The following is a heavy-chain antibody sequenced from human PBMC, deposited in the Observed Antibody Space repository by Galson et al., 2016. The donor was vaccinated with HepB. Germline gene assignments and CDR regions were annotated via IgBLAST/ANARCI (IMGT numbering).Heavy chain of an antibody. CDR3: AAPMIIANPDY. D-gene: IGHD3-22*01. Sequence: SLRLSCAASGLNVNNAWMTWVRQAPGKGLEWVGRIRDSGTTDYAAPVKGRFTISRDDSKNTLYLQMNSLKTEDTAVYYCAAPMIIANPDYWGQGTLVTVSS. CDR2: IRDSGTT. CDR1: GLNVNNAW. V-gene: IGHV3-15*01. J-gene: IGHJ4*02.